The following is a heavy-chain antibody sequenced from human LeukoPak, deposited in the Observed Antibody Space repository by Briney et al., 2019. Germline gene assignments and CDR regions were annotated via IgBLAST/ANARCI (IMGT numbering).Heavy chain of an antibody. V-gene: IGHV3-21*01. CDR3: ARDQGGSGGN. J-gene: IGHJ4*02. Sequence: PGGSLRLSCAASGFTFNSYSMHWVRQAPWKGLEWVSSISSSGTYIYYADSVKGRFTISRDNAKNSVHLQMNSLRAEDTAVYYCARDQGGSGGNWGQGTLVTVSS. CDR2: ISSSGTYI. D-gene: IGHD3-10*01. CDR1: GFTFNSYS.